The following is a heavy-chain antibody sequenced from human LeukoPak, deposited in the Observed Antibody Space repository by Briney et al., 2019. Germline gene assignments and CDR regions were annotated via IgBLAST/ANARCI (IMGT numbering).Heavy chain of an antibody. V-gene: IGHV4-30-4*01. CDR2: IYYSGST. D-gene: IGHD3-9*01. J-gene: IGHJ4*02. CDR1: GGSISSGDYY. Sequence: SQTLSFTCTVSGGSISSGDYYWSWIRQPPGKGLEWIGYIYYSGSTYYNPSLKSRVTISVDTSKNQFSLKLSSVTAADTAVYYCARGLRYFDWLWVADGPYYFDYWGQGTLVTVSS. CDR3: ARGLRYFDWLWVADGPYYFDY.